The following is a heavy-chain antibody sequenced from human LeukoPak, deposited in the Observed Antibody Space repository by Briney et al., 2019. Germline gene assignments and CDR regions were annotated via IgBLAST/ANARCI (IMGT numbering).Heavy chain of an antibody. V-gene: IGHV4-38-2*01. CDR2: IYGRAST. J-gene: IGHJ4*02. CDR1: GYSLGKNYY. Sequence: SETLSLTCAVSGYSLGKNYYWGWIRQSPGKGLEWIGRIYGRASTSYNPSLMNRVTMTVDTSKNHFSLQLTSVTAADTAVYYCARYDSRGSASTKFDYWGPGIQVTVSS. CDR3: ARYDSRGSASTKFDY. D-gene: IGHD3-3*01.